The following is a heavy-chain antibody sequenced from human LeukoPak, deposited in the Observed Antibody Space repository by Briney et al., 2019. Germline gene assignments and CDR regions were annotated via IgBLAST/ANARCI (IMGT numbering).Heavy chain of an antibody. Sequence: GGSLRLSCVASAFTFSGYGMYWVRQAPGKGLEWVAFIRYDGGNKYYADSVKGRFTISRDNSKNTLYLQMNSLRAEDTAVYYCARGACYYDSADVLDVWGQGTMVTVSS. D-gene: IGHD3-22*01. CDR1: AFTFSGYG. J-gene: IGHJ3*01. V-gene: IGHV3-30*02. CDR3: ARGACYYDSADVLDV. CDR2: IRYDGGNK.